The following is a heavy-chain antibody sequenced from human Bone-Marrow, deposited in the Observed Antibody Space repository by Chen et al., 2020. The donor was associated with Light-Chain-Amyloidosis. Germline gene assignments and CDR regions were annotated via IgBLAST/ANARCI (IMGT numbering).Heavy chain of an antibody. V-gene: IGHV3-23*01. D-gene: IGHD3-22*01. J-gene: IGHJ6*02. CDR2: ISGSGDST. Sequence: EVHLLESGGGLVQPGGSLRLSCAASGFTFSSYAMSWVRQAPGKGLEWVSAISGSGDSTYYADSVKGRFTISRDNSKNTLYLQMNSLRAEDTAVYYCAKVKLSSGYMYYYYGMDVWGQGTTVTVS. CDR3: AKVKLSSGYMYYYYGMDV. CDR1: GFTFSSYA.